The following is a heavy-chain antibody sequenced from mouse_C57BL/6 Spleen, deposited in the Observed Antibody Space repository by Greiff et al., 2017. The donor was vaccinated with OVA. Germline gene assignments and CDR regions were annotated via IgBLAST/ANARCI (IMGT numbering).Heavy chain of an antibody. Sequence: EVKVVESGGGLVQPKGSLKLSCAASGFSFNTYAMNWVRQAPGKGLEWVARIRSKSNNYATYYADSVKDRFTISRDDSESMLYLQMNNLKTEDTAMYYCVRQGYSNCFDYWGQGTTLTVSS. CDR2: IRSKSNNYAT. CDR1: GFSFNTYA. V-gene: IGHV10-1*01. D-gene: IGHD2-5*01. J-gene: IGHJ2*01. CDR3: VRQGYSNCFDY.